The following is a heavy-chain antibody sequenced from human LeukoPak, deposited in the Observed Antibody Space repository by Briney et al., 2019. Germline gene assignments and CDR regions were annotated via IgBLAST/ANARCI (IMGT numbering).Heavy chain of an antibody. D-gene: IGHD2-15*01. Sequence: GGSLRLSCVASGFTFSHHSMRWVRQAPGQGLEWVTYMRHDGNNEDYADSVKGRFTISRDNAKNSLYLQMNSLRAEDTAVYYCAREGGYCSGGSCYEAGYYGMDVWGQGTTVTVSS. CDR2: MRHDGNNE. CDR3: AREGGYCSGGSCYEAGYYGMDV. CDR1: GFTFSHHS. V-gene: IGHV3-30*02. J-gene: IGHJ6*02.